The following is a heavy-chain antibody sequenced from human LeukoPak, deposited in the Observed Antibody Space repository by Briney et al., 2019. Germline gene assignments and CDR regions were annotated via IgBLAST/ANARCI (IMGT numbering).Heavy chain of an antibody. CDR3: AREVTIYDFWSGYYPGWFDP. V-gene: IGHV3-53*01. D-gene: IGHD3-3*01. CDR1: GFTVSSNY. J-gene: IGHJ5*02. Sequence: GSLRLSCAASGFTVSSNYMSWVRQAPGKGLEWVSVIYSGGSTYYADSVKGRSTISRDNSKNTLYLQMNSLRAEDTAVYYCAREVTIYDFWSGYYPGWFDPWGQGTLVTVSS. CDR2: IYSGGST.